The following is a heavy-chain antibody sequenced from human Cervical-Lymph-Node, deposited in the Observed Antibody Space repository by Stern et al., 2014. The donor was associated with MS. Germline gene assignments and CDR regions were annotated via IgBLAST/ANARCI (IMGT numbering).Heavy chain of an antibody. CDR1: GGTFSDYA. Sequence: QVQLVESGAEVTTPGSSVKVSCKASGGTFSDYAISWVRQAPGQGLEWMGGIIPIFGSTDYAQNFQGRVTITADESTTTAYMDLSSLRSEDTAVYYCARGAYCGGDCHWGWFDSWGQGTLVTVSS. CDR2: IIPIFGST. J-gene: IGHJ5*01. CDR3: ARGAYCGGDCHWGWFDS. D-gene: IGHD2-21*02. V-gene: IGHV1-69*01.